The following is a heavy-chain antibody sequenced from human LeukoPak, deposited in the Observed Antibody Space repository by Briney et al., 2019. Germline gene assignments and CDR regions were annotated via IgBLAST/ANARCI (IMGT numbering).Heavy chain of an antibody. V-gene: IGHV3-23*01. CDR3: AKDLIAYSYGYAGRSNFDY. J-gene: IGHJ4*02. CDR2: ISVGGST. D-gene: IGHD5-18*01. CDR1: GFTFSDHA. Sequence: GGSLRLSCAASGFTFSDHAMSWVRQAPGKGLEWVSGISVGGSTYYADSVKGHFTISSDNSKNTLYLQMNSLRAEDTAIYYCAKDLIAYSYGYAGRSNFDYWGQGTLVTVSS.